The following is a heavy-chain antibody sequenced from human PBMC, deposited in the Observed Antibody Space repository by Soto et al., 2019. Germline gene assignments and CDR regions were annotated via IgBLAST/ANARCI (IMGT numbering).Heavy chain of an antibody. Sequence: SVKVSCKASGYTFTFRYLHWVRQAPGQALEWMGWITPFKSDTNYAQKFQDRVTITRDRSVSTAYMELSNLISDDTAMYYCARSPFAGSDAFDIWGQGTMVTVSS. J-gene: IGHJ3*02. CDR1: GYTFTFRY. CDR2: ITPFKSDT. CDR3: ARSPFAGSDAFDI. D-gene: IGHD1-1*01. V-gene: IGHV1-45*02.